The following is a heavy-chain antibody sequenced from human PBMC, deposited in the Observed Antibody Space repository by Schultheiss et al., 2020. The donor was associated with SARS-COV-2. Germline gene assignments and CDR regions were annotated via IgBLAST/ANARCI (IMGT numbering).Heavy chain of an antibody. CDR1: GFTFSSYS. CDR3: AKDYGDNWNDGFDY. Sequence: GGSLRLSCAASGFTFSSYSMNWVRQAPGKGLEWVSGISGSGGSTYYADSVKGRFTISRDNSKNTLYLQMNSLRAEDTAVYYCAKDYGDNWNDGFDYWGQGTLVTVSS. CDR2: ISGSGGST. V-gene: IGHV3-23*01. J-gene: IGHJ4*02. D-gene: IGHD1-20*01.